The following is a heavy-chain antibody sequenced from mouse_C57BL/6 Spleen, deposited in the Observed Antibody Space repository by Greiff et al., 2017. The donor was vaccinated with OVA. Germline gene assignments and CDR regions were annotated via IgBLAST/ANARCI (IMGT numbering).Heavy chain of an antibody. Sequence: EVNVVESGAELVKPGASVKLSCTASGFNIKDYYMHWVKQRTEQGLEWIGRIDPEDGETKYAPKFQGKATITADTSSNTAYLQLSSLTSEDTAVYYCARDYSNWYFDVWGTGTTVTVSS. CDR2: IDPEDGET. J-gene: IGHJ1*03. CDR3: ARDYSNWYFDV. CDR1: GFNIKDYY. D-gene: IGHD2-5*01. V-gene: IGHV14-2*01.